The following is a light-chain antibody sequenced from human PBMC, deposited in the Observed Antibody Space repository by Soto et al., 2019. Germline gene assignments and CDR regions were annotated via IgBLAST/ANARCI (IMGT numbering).Light chain of an antibody. Sequence: QSALTQPASVSGSPGQSITISCTGTSSDVGSYNLVSWYQQHPGKAPKFLIYEGSKRPSGISNRFSGSKSGNTASLTISGLQAEDEADYYCCSYAGGRTFALFGTGTKLTVL. J-gene: IGLJ1*01. CDR1: SSDVGSYNL. CDR3: CSYAGGRTFAL. CDR2: EGS. V-gene: IGLV2-23*03.